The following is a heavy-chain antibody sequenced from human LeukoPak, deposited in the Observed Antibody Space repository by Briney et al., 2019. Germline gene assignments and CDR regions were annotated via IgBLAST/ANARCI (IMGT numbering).Heavy chain of an antibody. V-gene: IGHV3-15*01. D-gene: IGHD2-8*01. CDR3: AKDRSDNKTWYAGSH. J-gene: IGHJ4*02. CDR1: GFTFSNAW. CDR2: IKNKADGETT. Sequence: GGSLRLSCAASGFTFSNAWMSWVRQAPGKGLEWVGRIKNKADGETTDFAAPVKGRFTISRDDSKNTLYLQMNSLRAEDTAVYYCAKDRSDNKTWYAGSHWGQGTLVTVSS.